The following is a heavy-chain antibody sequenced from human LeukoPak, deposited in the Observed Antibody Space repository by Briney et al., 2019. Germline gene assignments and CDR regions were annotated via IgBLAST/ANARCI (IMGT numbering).Heavy chain of an antibody. J-gene: IGHJ4*02. V-gene: IGHV3-23*01. Sequence: PGGSLRLSCAASGFTFAGYAMSWVRQSPGKGLEWVSSITGSGSSTYYADSVKGRFTISRDNSEDMLYLQMNTLRAEDMALYYCAKSYSSSWYSSQNWGQGTLVTVSS. CDR3: AKSYSSSWYSSQN. D-gene: IGHD6-13*01. CDR1: GFTFAGYA. CDR2: ITGSGSST.